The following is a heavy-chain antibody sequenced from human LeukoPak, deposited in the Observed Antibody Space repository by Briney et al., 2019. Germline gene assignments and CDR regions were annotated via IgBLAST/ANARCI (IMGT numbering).Heavy chain of an antibody. CDR3: ARDWRAYDFWSGYSTRDY. Sequence: ASVKVSCKASGYTFTSYYMHWVRQAPGQGLEWMGIINPSGGSTSYAQKFQGRVTMARDTSTSTAYMELRSLRSDDTAVYYCARDWRAYDFWSGYSTRDYWGQGTLVTVSS. J-gene: IGHJ4*02. CDR1: GYTFTSYY. CDR2: INPSGGST. V-gene: IGHV1-46*01. D-gene: IGHD3-3*01.